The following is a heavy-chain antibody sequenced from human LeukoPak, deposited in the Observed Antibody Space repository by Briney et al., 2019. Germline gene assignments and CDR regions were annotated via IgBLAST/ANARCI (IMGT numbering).Heavy chain of an antibody. CDR3: ARARGEYYDFWSGYYTANSIGWFDP. CDR2: ISSDGSNK. J-gene: IGHJ5*02. CDR1: GFTFSSYA. D-gene: IGHD3-3*01. V-gene: IGHV3-30*04. Sequence: GRSLRLSCAASGFTFSSYAMHWVRQAPGKGLEWVAVISSDGSNKYSADSVKGRFTISRDNSKNTLYLQMNSLRPEDTAVYYCARARGEYYDFWSGYYTANSIGWFDPWGQGTLVTVSS.